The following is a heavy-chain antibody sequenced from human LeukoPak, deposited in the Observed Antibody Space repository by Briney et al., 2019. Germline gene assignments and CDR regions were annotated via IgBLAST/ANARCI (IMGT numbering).Heavy chain of an antibody. V-gene: IGHV3-23*01. CDR3: ARMKGYCSGGSCSDAFDI. J-gene: IGHJ3*02. CDR2: IGGSGGGT. Sequence: GGSLRLSCAASGFTFSRSGVNWVRQAPGKGLEWVSGIGGSGGGTYYADSVKGRFTISRDNAKNSLYLQMNSLRAEDTAVYYCARMKGYCSGGSCSDAFDIWGQGTMVTVSS. CDR1: GFTFSRSG. D-gene: IGHD2-15*01.